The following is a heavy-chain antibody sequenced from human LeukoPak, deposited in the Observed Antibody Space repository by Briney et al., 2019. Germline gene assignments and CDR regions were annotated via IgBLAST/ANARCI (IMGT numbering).Heavy chain of an antibody. CDR3: ARASIAAAEGNWFDP. Sequence: ASVTVSCKASGYTFTSYYMHWVRQAPGQGLEWMGIINPSGGSTSYAQKFQGRVTMTRDTSTSTVYMELSSLRSEDTAVYYCARASIAAAEGNWFDPWGQGTLVTVSS. D-gene: IGHD6-13*01. J-gene: IGHJ5*02. CDR2: INPSGGST. V-gene: IGHV1-46*01. CDR1: GYTFTSYY.